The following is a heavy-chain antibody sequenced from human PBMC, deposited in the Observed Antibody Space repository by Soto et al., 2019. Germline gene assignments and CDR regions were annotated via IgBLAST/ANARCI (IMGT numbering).Heavy chain of an antibody. CDR1: GASISSGGYY. CDR2: IDYSAST. J-gene: IGHJ5*02. D-gene: IGHD4-17*01. CDR3: ARGPSTTRWFDP. V-gene: IGHV4-31*03. Sequence: QVQLQESGPGLVKPSQTLSLTCTVSGASISSGGYYWSWIRQHPGKGLEWIGYIDYSASTYYNPSLTSRVTISVDTSKNQFSLKLSSVTAADTAVYYCARGPSTTRWFDPWGQGTLVTVSS.